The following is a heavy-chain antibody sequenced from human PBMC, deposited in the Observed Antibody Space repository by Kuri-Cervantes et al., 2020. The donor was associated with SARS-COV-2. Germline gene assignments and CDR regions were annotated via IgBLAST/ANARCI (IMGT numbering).Heavy chain of an antibody. CDR1: GVXIDSNSYY. CDR2: IYYSGST. J-gene: IGHJ4*02. Sequence: SETLSLTCIVSGVXIDSNSYYWVWIRQAPGKGLEWIGGIYYSGSTYHNPSPKSRVTISVDTSKNQFSLKLSSVTAADTXVYYCARRGXXYDSSGYYXXXQYYFDYWGQGTLVTVSS. CDR3: ARRGXXYDSSGYYXXXQYYFDY. D-gene: IGHD3-22*01. V-gene: IGHV4-39*01.